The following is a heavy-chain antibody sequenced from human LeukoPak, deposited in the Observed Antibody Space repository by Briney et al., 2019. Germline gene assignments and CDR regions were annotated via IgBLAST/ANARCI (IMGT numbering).Heavy chain of an antibody. D-gene: IGHD3-22*01. V-gene: IGHV4-34*01. CDR1: GGSFSGYY. CDR2: INHSGST. J-gene: IGHJ4*02. CDR3: ARHSTQWLPSH. Sequence: ASETLSLTCAVYGGSFSGYYWSWIRQPPGKGLEWIGEINHSGSTNYNPSLKSRVTISVDTSKNQFSLKLSSVTAADTAVYYCARHSTQWLPSHWGQGTLVTVSS.